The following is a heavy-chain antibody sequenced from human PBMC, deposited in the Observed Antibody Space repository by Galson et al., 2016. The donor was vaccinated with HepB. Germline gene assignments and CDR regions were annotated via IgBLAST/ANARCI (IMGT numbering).Heavy chain of an antibody. Sequence: SLRLSCAASGFIFSRYGMHWVRQAPGKGLEWVGAIWHDGSNEHYGDSVKGRFNISRDNSKNTLYLQMDGLTADDTAVYYCARRGITMVIGGFDMWGQGTTVSVSS. CDR2: IWHDGSNE. CDR3: ARRGITMVIGGFDM. CDR1: GFIFSRYG. D-gene: IGHD3-10*01. J-gene: IGHJ3*02. V-gene: IGHV3-33*01.